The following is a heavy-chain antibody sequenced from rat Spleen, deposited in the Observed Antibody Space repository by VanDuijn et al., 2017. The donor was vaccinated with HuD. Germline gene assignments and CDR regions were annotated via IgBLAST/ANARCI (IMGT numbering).Heavy chain of an antibody. V-gene: IGHV3-3*01. CDR3: ARYPYYYSGYY. D-gene: IGHD1-1*01. CDR1: DYSITSSYR. CDR2: INGAGST. J-gene: IGHJ2*01. Sequence: VRLLESGPGLVKPSQSLSLTCSVTDYSITSSYRWNWIRKFPGNKLEWMGYINGAGSTNYNPSLKSRISITRDTSKNQFFLQVNSITTEDTATYYCARYPYYYSGYYWGQGVMVTVSS.